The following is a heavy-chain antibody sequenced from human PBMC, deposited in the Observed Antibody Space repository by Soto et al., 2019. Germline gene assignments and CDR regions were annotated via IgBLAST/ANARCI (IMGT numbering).Heavy chain of an antibody. V-gene: IGHV3-30*18. CDR3: AKVGPYCSSTSCSERVYYYYYYMYV. Sequence: GGSLRLSCAASGFTFSSYGMHWVRQAPGKGLEWVAVISYDGSNKYYADSVKGRFTISRDNSKNTLYLQMNSLRAEDTAVYYCAKVGPYCSSTSCSERVYYYYYYMYVWGKGTAVTVSS. CDR1: GFTFSSYG. CDR2: ISYDGSNK. J-gene: IGHJ6*03. D-gene: IGHD2-2*01.